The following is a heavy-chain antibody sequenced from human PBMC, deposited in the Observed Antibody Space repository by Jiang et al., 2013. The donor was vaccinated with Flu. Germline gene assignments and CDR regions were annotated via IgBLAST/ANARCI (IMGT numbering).Heavy chain of an antibody. V-gene: IGHV4-39*01. CDR3: ARYRVPDRSPDY. D-gene: IGHD1-1*01. CDR1: GGSISSSTYY. Sequence: GPGLVKPSETLSLTCTVSGGSISSSTYYWGWIRQPPGKGLEWIGSMYYSGNTYYNPSLKSRVTIPVDTSKNQFSLKLSSVTAADTAVYYCARYRVPDRSPDYWGQGTLVTVSS. CDR2: MYYSGNT. J-gene: IGHJ4*02.